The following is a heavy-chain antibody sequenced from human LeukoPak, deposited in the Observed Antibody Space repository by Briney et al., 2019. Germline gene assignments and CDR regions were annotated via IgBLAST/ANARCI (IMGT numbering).Heavy chain of an antibody. Sequence: SETLSLTCTVSGGSISSYYWSWIRQPPGKGLEWIGYIYYSGSTNYNPSLKSRVTISVDTSKNQFSLKLSSVTAADTAVYYCARGLAAAARYFDYWGQGTLVTVSS. D-gene: IGHD6-13*01. CDR1: GGSISSYY. CDR3: ARGLAAAARYFDY. J-gene: IGHJ4*02. V-gene: IGHV4-59*12. CDR2: IYYSGST.